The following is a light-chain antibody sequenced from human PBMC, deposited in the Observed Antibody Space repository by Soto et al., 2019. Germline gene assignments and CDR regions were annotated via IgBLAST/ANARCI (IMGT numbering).Light chain of an antibody. CDR3: QQYNSYSLT. CDR1: QSISSW. CDR2: KAS. Sequence: DIQMTQSPSTLSASVGDRVTITCRASQSISSWLAWYQQKPGKAPKLLIYKASSLESGVPSRSSGSGSGTEFTLTISSLQPDDFATYYCQQYNSYSLTFGGGTKMEIK. J-gene: IGKJ4*01. V-gene: IGKV1-5*03.